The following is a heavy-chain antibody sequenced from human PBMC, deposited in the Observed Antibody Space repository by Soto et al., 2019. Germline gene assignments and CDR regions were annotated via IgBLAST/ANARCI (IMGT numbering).Heavy chain of an antibody. J-gene: IGHJ4*02. CDR2: FNPILSFS. CDR1: GDTFNFYT. V-gene: IGHV1-69*02. CDR3: ATSFGSGSRAFDY. D-gene: IGHD3-10*01. Sequence: QVQLVQSGAEVKKPGSSVKVSCKASGDTFNFYTINWVRQAPGLGLEWMGRFNPILSFSNSALKFQGRVTLTADKSTSTAYMVLSSLRSEETAIYYYATSFGSGSRAFDYWGQGALVTVSS.